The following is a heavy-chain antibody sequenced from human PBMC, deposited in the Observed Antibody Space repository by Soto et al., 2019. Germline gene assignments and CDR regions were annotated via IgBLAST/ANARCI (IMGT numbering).Heavy chain of an antibody. CDR1: GFSLSTSGVG. CDR3: AHRGLGLGSSGYFQH. Sequence: QITLKESGPPLVKPTQTLTLTCTFSGFSLSTSGVGVGWIRQPPGKALEWLALIYWDDDKRYSPSLKSRLTITKDTSKNQVVLTMINMDPVDTATYYCAHRGLGLGSSGYFQHWGQGTLVTVSS. V-gene: IGHV2-5*02. D-gene: IGHD6-6*01. CDR2: IYWDDDK. J-gene: IGHJ1*01.